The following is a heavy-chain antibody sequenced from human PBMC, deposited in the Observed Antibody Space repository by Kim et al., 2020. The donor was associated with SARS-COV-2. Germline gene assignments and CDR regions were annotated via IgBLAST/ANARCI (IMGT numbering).Heavy chain of an antibody. CDR2: INAGNGNT. CDR1: GYTFTSYA. CDR3: ARLRVDSSGYVPRVGFHYYYYMDV. D-gene: IGHD3-22*01. Sequence: ASVKVSCKASGYTFTSYAMHWVRQAPGQRLEWMGWINAGNGNTKYSQKFQGRVTITRDTSASTAYMELSSLRSEDTAVYYCARLRVDSSGYVPRVGFHYYYYMDVWGKGTTVTVSS. V-gene: IGHV1-3*01. J-gene: IGHJ6*03.